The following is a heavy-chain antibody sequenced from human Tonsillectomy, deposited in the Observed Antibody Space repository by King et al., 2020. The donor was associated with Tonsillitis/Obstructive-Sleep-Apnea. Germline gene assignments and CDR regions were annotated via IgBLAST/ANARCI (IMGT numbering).Heavy chain of an antibody. V-gene: IGHV4-34*01. CDR2: ISHSGST. D-gene: IGHD4-17*01. J-gene: IGHJ6*03. CDR1: GGSFSGYY. CDR3: ARGLRGRYSDYYYMFV. Sequence: VQLQQWGAGLLKPSQTLSLTCGVYGGSFSGYYWSWISQPPGKGLEWIGEISHSGSTNYNPSLKSRVTISADTSKRQFSLKLSSVTAADTAVYYCARGLRGRYSDYYYMFVSGNGAPFTVSS.